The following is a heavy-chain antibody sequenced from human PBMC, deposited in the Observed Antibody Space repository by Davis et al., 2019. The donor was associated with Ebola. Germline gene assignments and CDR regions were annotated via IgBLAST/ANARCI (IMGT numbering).Heavy chain of an antibody. J-gene: IGHJ4*02. D-gene: IGHD5/OR15-5a*01. Sequence: GESLKISCATSGFAFDNSGLSWFRQAPGKGPEWVGFIKTSTYGGTTEYAPSVKGRFIISRDDSKSIAYLQMNGLRIEDTAIYYCTRDMDQLQPGVPVSWGQGTLVSVSS. V-gene: IGHV3-49*03. CDR3: TRDMDQLQPGVPVS. CDR2: IKTSTYGGTT. CDR1: GFAFDNSG.